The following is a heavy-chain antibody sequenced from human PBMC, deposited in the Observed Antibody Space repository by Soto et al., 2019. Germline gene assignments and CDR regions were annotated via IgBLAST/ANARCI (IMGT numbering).Heavy chain of an antibody. Sequence: SVKVSCKTSGFTFRSSAVQWVRQARGQRLEWIGWLVVGTGNTNYAQKFQQRVTISSDRSTNTVSMELSSLTSEDTTVYYCATGAYCSGGSCSDYYYYYYGMDLWGQGTTVTVSS. V-gene: IGHV1-58*01. D-gene: IGHD2-15*01. CDR1: GFTFRSSA. CDR2: LVVGTGNT. CDR3: ATGAYCSGGSCSDYYYYYYGMDL. J-gene: IGHJ6*02.